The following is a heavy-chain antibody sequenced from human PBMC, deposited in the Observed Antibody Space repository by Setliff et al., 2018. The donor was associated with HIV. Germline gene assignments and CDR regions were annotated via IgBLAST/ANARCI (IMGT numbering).Heavy chain of an antibody. CDR3: ARALIVRGGVYVGGANWFDP. Sequence: SETLSLTCAVFGESSNNDAWTWIRQPPGKGLEWIGEVSPIGETTYSQSLKDRVTISVDTSKNQFSLKLRSVTAADTAVYYCARALIVRGGVYVGGANWFDPWGQGTLVTVS. CDR1: GESSNNDA. CDR2: VSPIGET. V-gene: IGHV4-34*01. D-gene: IGHD3-10*02. J-gene: IGHJ5*02.